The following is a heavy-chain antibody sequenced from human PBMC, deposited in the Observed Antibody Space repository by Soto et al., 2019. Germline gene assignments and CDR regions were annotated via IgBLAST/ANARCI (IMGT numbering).Heavy chain of an antibody. D-gene: IGHD3-22*01. CDR1: GGTFSSYA. V-gene: IGHV1-69*06. CDR2: IIPIFGTA. Sequence: QVQLVQSGAEVKKPGSSVKVSCKASGGTFSSYAISWVRQAPGQGLEWMGGIIPIFGTANYAQKFQGRVTITSDKSTSTAYMDLRSLRSEDTAVYYCATYYYDSSGYFAPGFGYWGQGTLVTVSS. J-gene: IGHJ4*02. CDR3: ATYYYDSSGYFAPGFGY.